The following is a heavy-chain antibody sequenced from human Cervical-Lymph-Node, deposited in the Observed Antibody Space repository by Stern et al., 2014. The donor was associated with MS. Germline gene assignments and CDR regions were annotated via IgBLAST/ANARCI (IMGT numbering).Heavy chain of an antibody. CDR1: GGSISSYY. CDR2: IYYSGTT. CDR3: ARVATANDAFDI. V-gene: IGHV4-59*01. J-gene: IGHJ3*02. D-gene: IGHD5-18*01. Sequence: QVQLVESGPGLVKPSETLSLTCTVSGGSISSYYWSWIRQTPGRGLAGLGYIYYSGTTNYNPSLKSRVTISLDTSKSQFSLRLSSVTAADTAIYYCARVATANDAFDIWGQGTLVTVSS.